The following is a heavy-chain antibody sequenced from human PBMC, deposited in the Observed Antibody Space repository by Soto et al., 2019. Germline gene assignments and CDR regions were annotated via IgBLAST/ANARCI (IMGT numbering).Heavy chain of an antibody. CDR2: IKSKGGGETK. J-gene: IGHJ5*02. CDR1: GLQFSDAW. V-gene: IGHV3-15*07. CDR3: AWYNSGCFRTDL. D-gene: IGHD1-1*01. Sequence: EVQLVESGGGVVKPGDSLRLSCAVSGLQFSDAWMNWVRQAPGKGLEWVGRIKSKGGGETKDYAAPVKGRFAISREDSRDGLELQMTLLKIEVAAVYYCAWYNSGCFRTDLWGQGTLVTVS.